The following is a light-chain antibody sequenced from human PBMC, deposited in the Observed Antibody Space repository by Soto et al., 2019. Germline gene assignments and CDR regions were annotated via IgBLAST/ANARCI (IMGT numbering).Light chain of an antibody. Sequence: EIVLTQSPATLSLSPGERATLSCRASQSINRHLAWYRQKPGQAPRLLIYDASNRATGIPARFSGSGSGTAFSLTTISLEPEDFGVYYCQQRSNWPPVTFGGGTKVEIK. CDR1: QSINRH. J-gene: IGKJ4*01. CDR3: QQRSNWPPVT. V-gene: IGKV3-11*01. CDR2: DAS.